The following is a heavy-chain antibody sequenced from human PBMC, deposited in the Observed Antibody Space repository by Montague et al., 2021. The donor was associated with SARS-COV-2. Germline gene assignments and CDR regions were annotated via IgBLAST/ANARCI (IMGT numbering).Heavy chain of an antibody. CDR1: GDSMTGDSMSRYY. J-gene: IGHJ4*02. CDR2: ISNSGFT. D-gene: IGHD4-17*01. Sequence: SETLSLTCTVSGDSMTGDSMSRYYWSWIRQTPGKGLEWIGYISNSGFTNDNPSLKNRVTASEDTSHNQFSLKLNSVTAADTAVYYCARVRKDHYGDNYFDYWGQGTLVTVSS. CDR3: ARVRKDHYGDNYFDY. V-gene: IGHV4-61*01.